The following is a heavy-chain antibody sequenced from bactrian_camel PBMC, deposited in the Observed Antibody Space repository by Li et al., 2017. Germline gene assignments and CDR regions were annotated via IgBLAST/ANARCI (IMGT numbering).Heavy chain of an antibody. CDR1: GYHYYGVC. CDR2: IDSDGST. Sequence: HVQLVESGGGSVQAGGSLRLSCAVSGYHYYGVCIGWFRQAAGKEREGVAAIDSDGSTSYVDSVKGRFTISRDNAKKTLYLQMSSLEPDDTAVYYCAVGGACSGGYWPRVSSWGQGTQVTVS. V-gene: IGHV3S55*01. CDR3: AVGGACSGGYWPRVSS. D-gene: IGHD1*01. J-gene: IGHJ6*01.